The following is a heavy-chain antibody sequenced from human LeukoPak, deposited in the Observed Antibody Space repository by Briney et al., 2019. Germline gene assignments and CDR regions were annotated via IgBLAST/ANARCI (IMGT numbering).Heavy chain of an antibody. Sequence: SGGSLRLSCAASGFTVSSNYMSWVRQAPGKGLEWVSVIYSGGSTYYADSVKGRFTISRDNSKNTLYLQMNSLRAEDTAVYYCAGAPAALCARYSSPSCGMDVWGQGTTVTVSS. V-gene: IGHV3-53*01. D-gene: IGHD6-19*01. CDR3: AGAPAALCARYSSPSCGMDV. J-gene: IGHJ6*02. CDR1: GFTVSSNY. CDR2: IYSGGST.